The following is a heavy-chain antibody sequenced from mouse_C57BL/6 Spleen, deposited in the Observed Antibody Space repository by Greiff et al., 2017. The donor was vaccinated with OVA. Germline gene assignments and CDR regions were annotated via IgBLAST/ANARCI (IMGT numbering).Heavy chain of an antibody. CDR2: ISYSGST. Sequence: EVNLQESGPGMVKPSQSLSLTCTVTGYSITSGYDWHWIRHFPGNKLEWMGYISYSGSTNYNPSLKSRISITQDTSKNHFFLKLNSVTTEDTATYYCASGSYDYGFAYWGQGTLVTVSA. CDR3: ASGSYDYGFAY. D-gene: IGHD2-4*01. CDR1: GYSITSGYD. J-gene: IGHJ3*01. V-gene: IGHV3-1*01.